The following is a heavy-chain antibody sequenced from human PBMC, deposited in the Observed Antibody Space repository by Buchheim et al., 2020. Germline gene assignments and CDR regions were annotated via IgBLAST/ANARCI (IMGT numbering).Heavy chain of an antibody. CDR1: GASISSRDW. CDR3: ARNGPYNLDN. D-gene: IGHD1-14*01. Sequence: QVQLQESGPGLVKTSGTLSLTCAVSGASISSRDWWSWVRQPPGKGLEWIGEIYHGGGTNYNPSLKSRFTISVETSRTHFSPKLSSVTAADTAVYYCARNGPYNLDNWGQGT. V-gene: IGHV4-4*02. J-gene: IGHJ4*02. CDR2: IYHGGGT.